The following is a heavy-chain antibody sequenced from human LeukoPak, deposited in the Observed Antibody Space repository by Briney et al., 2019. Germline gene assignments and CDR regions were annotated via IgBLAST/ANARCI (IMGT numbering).Heavy chain of an antibody. CDR3: ARGRVNWNYVTFAFDY. D-gene: IGHD1-7*01. CDR2: INHSGST. Sequence: SETLSLTCAVYGGSFSGYYWSWIRQPPGKGLEWIGEINHSGSTNYNPSLKSRVTISVDTSKNQFSLKLSSETAADTAVYYCARGRVNWNYVTFAFDYWGQGTLVTVS. V-gene: IGHV4-34*01. CDR1: GGSFSGYY. J-gene: IGHJ4*02.